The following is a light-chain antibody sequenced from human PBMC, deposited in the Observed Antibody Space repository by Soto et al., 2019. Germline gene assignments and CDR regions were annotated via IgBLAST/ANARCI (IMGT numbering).Light chain of an antibody. V-gene: IGLV2-14*01. Sequence: QSALTQPASVSGSPGQSITISGTGTTADLSRHNYVSLYQQPPGKAPKILIYGVTIRPSGISNRFSGSQAGSTASLTISGLRDEDEADYYCSSYSTSYFYFFGSGSKVAV. J-gene: IGLJ1*01. CDR3: SSYSTSYFYF. CDR1: TADLSRHNY. CDR2: GVT.